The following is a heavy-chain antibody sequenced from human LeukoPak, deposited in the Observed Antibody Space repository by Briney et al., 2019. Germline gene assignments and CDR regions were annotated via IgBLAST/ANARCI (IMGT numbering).Heavy chain of an antibody. D-gene: IGHD4-17*01. V-gene: IGHV1-24*01. CDR1: GSSLTELS. CDR2: FDVIDAKT. CDR3: AAGRPYGLLDY. Sequence: GASVKVSCTVSGSSLTELSLYWVRQAPGKGLGWMGGFDVIDAKTFYAQKFQGRVTMTEDSSTNTAYMELSSLRSDETAFYYCAAGRPYGLLDYWGQGTLLTVSS. J-gene: IGHJ4*02.